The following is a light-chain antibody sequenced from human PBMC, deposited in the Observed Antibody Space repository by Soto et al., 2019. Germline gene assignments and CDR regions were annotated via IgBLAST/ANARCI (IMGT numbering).Light chain of an antibody. CDR3: QQRDSWPIT. Sequence: DIVLTRSTGTLSLSPVEMATRSCMASQTVSRSSLAWYQQKPGQAPRLLIFGASTRAAGIPARFSGSGSGTDFTLTINSLEPDDFAVYYCQQRDSWPITFGQGTRLEN. V-gene: IGKV3D-20*02. J-gene: IGKJ5*01. CDR2: GAS. CDR1: QTVSRSS.